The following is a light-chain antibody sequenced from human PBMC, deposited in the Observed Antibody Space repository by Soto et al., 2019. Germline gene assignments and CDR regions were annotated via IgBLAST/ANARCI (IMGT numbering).Light chain of an antibody. Sequence: AIRMTQSPSSFSASTGDRVSITCRASQGVSDSLAWYQQKAGKAPKLLVYSTSTLQSGVPPRFSGSGSGTDFTLAISSLQPEDSATYYCLQDINYPWTFGQGTKWIS. CDR2: STS. V-gene: IGKV1-8*01. CDR1: QGVSDS. J-gene: IGKJ1*01. CDR3: LQDINYPWT.